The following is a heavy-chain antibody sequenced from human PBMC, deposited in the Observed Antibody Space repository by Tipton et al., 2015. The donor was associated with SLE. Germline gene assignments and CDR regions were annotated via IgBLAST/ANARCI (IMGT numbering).Heavy chain of an antibody. CDR2: INHSGST. Sequence: TLSLTCTVSGGSVSSGRYYWSWIRQPPGKGLEWIGEINHSGSTNYNPSLKSRVTISVDTSKNQFSLKLSSVTAADTAVYYCATRIEPDYGDYVYAFDIWGQGTMVTVSS. CDR1: GGSVSSGRYY. J-gene: IGHJ3*02. V-gene: IGHV4-39*07. D-gene: IGHD4-17*01. CDR3: ATRIEPDYGDYVYAFDI.